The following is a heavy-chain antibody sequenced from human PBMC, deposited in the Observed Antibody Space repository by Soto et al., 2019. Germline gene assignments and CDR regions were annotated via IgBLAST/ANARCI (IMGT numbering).Heavy chain of an antibody. V-gene: IGHV3-48*03. CDR1: GFTFSSYE. D-gene: IGHD6-19*01. CDR3: ARDVAEAGHDY. J-gene: IGHJ4*02. CDR2: ISSSGSTI. Sequence: GGSLRLSCAASGFTFSSYEMNWVRQAPGKGLEWVSYISSSGSTIYYADSVKGRFTISRDNAKNSLYLQMNSLRAEDTAVYYCARDVAEAGHDYWGKGTLVTVSS.